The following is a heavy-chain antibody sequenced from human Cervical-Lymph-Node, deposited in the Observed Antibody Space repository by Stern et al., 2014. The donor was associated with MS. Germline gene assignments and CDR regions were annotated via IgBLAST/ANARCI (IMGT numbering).Heavy chain of an antibody. Sequence: VQLVQSGTDVKKPGASAKVSCEASGYSFTDYYINWVRQAPGQVLEWMGWINPATGATSYAQNFEGRVTLTRDTSITTAYMELSRLSSDDTAVYYCARDLADYRYYFDSWGPGTLVTVSS. CDR1: GYSFTDYY. J-gene: IGHJ4*02. CDR2: INPATGAT. CDR3: ARDLADYRYYFDS. D-gene: IGHD4-11*01. V-gene: IGHV1-2*02.